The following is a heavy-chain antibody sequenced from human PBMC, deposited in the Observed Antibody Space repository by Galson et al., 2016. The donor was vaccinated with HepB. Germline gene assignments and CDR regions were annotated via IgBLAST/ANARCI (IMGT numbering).Heavy chain of an antibody. V-gene: IGHV2-5*02. CDR1: GFSLSTFGVG. J-gene: IGHJ4*02. D-gene: IGHD2-2*01. Sequence: PALVKPPQTLTLTCTFSGFSLSTFGVGVGWIRQPPGRALEWLALIYWDDDKRYNPSLKGRLTITKDTSKNQVVLTMANVDPVDTATYYCAHRPADFGVCSTASCKADYFDYWGQGTLVTVSS. CDR3: AHRPADFGVCSTASCKADYFDY. CDR2: IYWDDDK.